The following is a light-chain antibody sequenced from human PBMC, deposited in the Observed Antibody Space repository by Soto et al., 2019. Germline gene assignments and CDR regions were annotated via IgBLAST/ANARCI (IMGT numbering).Light chain of an antibody. CDR1: QSLSSGY. CDR2: GAS. CDR3: QQYNGT. Sequence: EIVLTQSPGTLSLSPGERVTLSCRASQSLSSGYLAWYQQKPGQAPRLLIYGASSRATGIPDRFSGSGSGTDFTLTISRLEPEDFAVYYCQQYNGTFGQGTKVDIK. V-gene: IGKV3-20*01. J-gene: IGKJ1*01.